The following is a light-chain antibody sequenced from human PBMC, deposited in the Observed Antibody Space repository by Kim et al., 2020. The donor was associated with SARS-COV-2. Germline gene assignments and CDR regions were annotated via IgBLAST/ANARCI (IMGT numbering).Light chain of an antibody. CDR1: KWGDKY. CDR3: QAWDSSTYV. Sequence: VSPGQTASITCSGDKWGDKYACWYQQRPGQSPVLVIYQDSKRPSGIPERFSGSNSGNTATLTISGTQAMDEADYYCQAWDSSTYVFGTGTKVTVL. V-gene: IGLV3-1*01. J-gene: IGLJ1*01. CDR2: QDS.